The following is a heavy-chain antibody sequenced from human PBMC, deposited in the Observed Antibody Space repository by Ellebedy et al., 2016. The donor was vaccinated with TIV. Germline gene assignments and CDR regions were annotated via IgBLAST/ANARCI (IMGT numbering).Heavy chain of an antibody. D-gene: IGHD3-10*01. J-gene: IGHJ4*02. CDR1: GYTFTSYY. Sequence: ASVKVSCXASGYTFTSYYMHWVRQAPGQGLEWMGIINPSGGSTSYAQKFQGRVTITADESTSTAYMELSSLRSEDTALYYFAALGSGSYAEYYFDYWGQGTLVTVSS. CDR2: INPSGGST. CDR3: AALGSGSYAEYYFDY. V-gene: IGHV1-46*01.